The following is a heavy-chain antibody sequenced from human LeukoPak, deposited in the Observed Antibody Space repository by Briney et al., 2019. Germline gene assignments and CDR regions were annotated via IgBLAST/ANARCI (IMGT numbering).Heavy chain of an antibody. CDR1: GGSISSYY. CDR3: ARDALSSSRHNWFDP. J-gene: IGHJ5*02. CDR2: VYYTGST. D-gene: IGHD2-15*01. Sequence: SETLSLTCTVSGGSISSYYWNWIRQPPGKGLEWIGYVYYTGSTNYNPSLKSRVTISLDTSKNQFSLKLSSVTAADTAVYYCARDALSSSRHNWFDPWGQGTLVTVSS. V-gene: IGHV4-59*01.